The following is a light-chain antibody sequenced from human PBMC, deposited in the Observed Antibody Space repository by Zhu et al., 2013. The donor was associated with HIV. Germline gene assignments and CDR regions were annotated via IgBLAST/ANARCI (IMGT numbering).Light chain of an antibody. J-gene: IGKJ3*01. V-gene: IGKV2-28*01. Sequence: DIVMTQSPLSLPVTPGEPASISCRSSQSLLHSNGYNYLDWYLQKPGQSPRLLIYLGSSRASGVPDRFSGSGSGTDFTLRISRVEAEDVGVYYCMQALQTPRTFGPGTKVDIK. CDR3: MQALQTPRT. CDR2: LGS. CDR1: QSLLHSNGYNY.